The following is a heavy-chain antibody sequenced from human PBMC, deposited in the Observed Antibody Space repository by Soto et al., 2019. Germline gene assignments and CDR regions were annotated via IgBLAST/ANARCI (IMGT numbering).Heavy chain of an antibody. J-gene: IGHJ4*02. CDR1: GFILRNYA. CDR2: ISWSGGII. CDR3: AKDKLNSNYEYYFDL. Sequence: GGSLRLSCAASGFILRNYAMHWVRQAPGKGLEWVSGISWSGGIIGYADSVKGRFTISRDNAKNSLYLEMNSLRAEDTALYYCAKDKLNSNYEYYFDLWGQGTLVTVSS. V-gene: IGHV3-9*01. D-gene: IGHD4-4*01.